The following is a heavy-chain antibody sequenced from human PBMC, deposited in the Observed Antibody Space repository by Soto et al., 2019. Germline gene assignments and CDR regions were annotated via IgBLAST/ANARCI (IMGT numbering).Heavy chain of an antibody. CDR1: GFTFSDPY. V-gene: IGHV3-72*01. CDR2: IKNRANSYTT. CDR3: ARAPSYYASGSDY. J-gene: IGHJ4*02. Sequence: GGSLRLSCAASGFTFSDPYMDWVRQAPGKGLEWVGRIKNRANSYTTEYAASVKGRFSISRDDSEKSVFLQMNSLKIEDTAVYYCARAPSYYASGSDYWGQGTLVTVSS. D-gene: IGHD3-10*01.